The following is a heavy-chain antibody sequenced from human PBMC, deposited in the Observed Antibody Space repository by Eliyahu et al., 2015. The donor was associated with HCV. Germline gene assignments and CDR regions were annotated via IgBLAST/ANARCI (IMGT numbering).Heavy chain of an antibody. D-gene: IGHD4-17*01. CDR1: GYTFTSYG. Sequence: QVQLVQSGGEVKKPGASVKVSCKASGYTFTSYGISWMRQAPGQGLEWMGWISAYNGKTNYAQKLQGRVTMTTDTSTSTAYMEVRSLRSDDTAVYYCARDNGDYGRYYQYAMDVWGQGTTVTVSS. J-gene: IGHJ6*02. V-gene: IGHV1-18*04. CDR3: ARDNGDYGRYYQYAMDV. CDR2: ISAYNGKT.